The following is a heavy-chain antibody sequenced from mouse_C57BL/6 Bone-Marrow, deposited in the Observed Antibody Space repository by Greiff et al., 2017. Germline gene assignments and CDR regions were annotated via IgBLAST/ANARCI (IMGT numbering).Heavy chain of an antibody. V-gene: IGHV1-63*01. D-gene: IGHD2-3*01. J-gene: IGHJ2*01. CDR2: IYPGGGYT. Sequence: VQLQPSGAELVRPGTSVKMSCKASGYTFTNYWIGWAKQRPGHGLAWIGDIYPGGGYTNYNEKFKGKATLTADKSSSTAYMQFSSLTSEDSAIYYCARTSHDGYYGYYFDYWGQGTTLTVSS. CDR1: GYTFTNYW. CDR3: ARTSHDGYYGYYFDY.